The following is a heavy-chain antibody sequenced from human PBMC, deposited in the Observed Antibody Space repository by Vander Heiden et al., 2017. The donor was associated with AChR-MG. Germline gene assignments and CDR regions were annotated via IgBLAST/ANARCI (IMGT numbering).Heavy chain of an antibody. D-gene: IGHD3-22*01. V-gene: IGHV1-2*02. CDR1: GYTFTTYY. CDR3: ARAYERSDDS. J-gene: IGHJ4*02. CDR2: IDPYSGAT. Sequence: QVQLVQSGAEVKKPGASVKVSCKVSGYTFTTYYMHWLRQAPGQGLEWMGWIDPYSGATSYAQNFQGRVTMTRDTSISTAYMEVSRLRSDDTAVYYCARAYERSDDSWGQGTLVTVSS.